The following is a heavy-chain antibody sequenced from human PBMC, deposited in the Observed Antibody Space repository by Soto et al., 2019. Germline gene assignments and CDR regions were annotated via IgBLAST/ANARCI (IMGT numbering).Heavy chain of an antibody. CDR3: ARGSPGYYYNSSGYNSFAY. Sequence: QVQLVQSGAEVKKPGASVKVSCKASGYTFTSYGISWVRQAPGQGLEWMGWISAYNGNTNYAQKLQGRVTMTTDTSTSTAYMELRSLRSDDTAVYYCARGSPGYYYNSSGYNSFAYWGQETLVPVSS. CDR1: GYTFTSYG. D-gene: IGHD3-22*01. J-gene: IGHJ4*02. CDR2: ISAYNGNT. V-gene: IGHV1-18*01.